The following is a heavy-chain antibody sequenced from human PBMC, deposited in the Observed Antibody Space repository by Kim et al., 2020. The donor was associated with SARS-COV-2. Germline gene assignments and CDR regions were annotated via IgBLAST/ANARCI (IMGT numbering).Heavy chain of an antibody. J-gene: IGHJ4*02. V-gene: IGHV3-23*01. CDR2: ISGSGGST. D-gene: IGHD3-22*01. Sequence: GGSLRLSCAASGFIFNKYAMSWVRQAPGKGLELVSGISGSGGSTYYADSVKGRFTISRDNSKNTLYLQMDSLRAEDTALFYCAKDTMYFFNSSGFDSWGQGTQLTVSS. CDR1: GFIFNKYA. CDR3: AKDTMYFFNSSGFDS.